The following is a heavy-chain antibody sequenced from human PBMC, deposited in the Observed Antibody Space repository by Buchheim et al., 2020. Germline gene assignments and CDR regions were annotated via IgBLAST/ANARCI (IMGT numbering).Heavy chain of an antibody. CDR2: ISSSGSTI. V-gene: IGHV3-48*03. D-gene: IGHD4-23*01. J-gene: IGHJ6*02. CDR1: GFTFSSYE. CDR3: ASDPPLLLRWHYGMDV. Sequence: EVQLVESGGGLVQPGGSLRLSCAASGFTFSSYEMNWVRQAPGKGLEWVAYISSSGSTIYYADSVKGRLTISRDIAKNSLYLQLTSVRAEVTAVYYCASDPPLLLRWHYGMDVWGQGTT.